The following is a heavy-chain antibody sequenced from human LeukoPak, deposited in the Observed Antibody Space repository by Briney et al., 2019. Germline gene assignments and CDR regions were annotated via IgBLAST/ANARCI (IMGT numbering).Heavy chain of an antibody. CDR2: IYHSGST. CDR3: ARETGRSRYYYDSSGYYVFDY. D-gene: IGHD3-22*01. J-gene: IGHJ4*02. V-gene: IGHV4-30-2*01. Sequence: SETLSLTCAVSGGSISSGGYSWSWIRQPPGKGPEWIGYIYHSGSTYYNPSLKSRVTMSVDTSKNQFSLKLSSVTAADTAVYYCARETGRSRYYYDSSGYYVFDYWGQGTLVTVSS. CDR1: GGSISSGGYS.